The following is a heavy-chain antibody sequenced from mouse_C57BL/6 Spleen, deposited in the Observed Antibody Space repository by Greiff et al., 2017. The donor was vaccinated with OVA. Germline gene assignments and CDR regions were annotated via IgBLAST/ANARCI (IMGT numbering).Heavy chain of an antibody. V-gene: IGHV1-26*01. J-gene: IGHJ2*01. CDR2: INPNNGGT. CDR1: GYTFTDYY. Sequence: EVQLQQSGPELVKPGASVKISCKASGYTFTDYYMNWVKQSHGKSLEWIGDINPNNGGTSYNQKFKGKATLTVDKSSSTAYMERRSLTSEDSAVYYCARSHYYGSSGYFDYWGQGTTLTVSS. D-gene: IGHD1-1*01. CDR3: ARSHYYGSSGYFDY.